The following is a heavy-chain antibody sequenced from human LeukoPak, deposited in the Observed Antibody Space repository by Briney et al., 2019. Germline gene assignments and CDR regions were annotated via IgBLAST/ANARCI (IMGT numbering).Heavy chain of an antibody. CDR2: INHSGST. J-gene: IGHJ6*02. Sequence: ASETPSLTCAVYGGSFSGYYWSWIRQPPGKGLEWIGEINHSGSTNYNPSLKSRVTISVDTSKNQFSLKLSSVTAADTAVYYCARVTTTPRYYYYGMDVWGQGTTVTVSS. V-gene: IGHV4-34*01. CDR1: GGSFSGYY. D-gene: IGHD1-14*01. CDR3: ARVTTTPRYYYYGMDV.